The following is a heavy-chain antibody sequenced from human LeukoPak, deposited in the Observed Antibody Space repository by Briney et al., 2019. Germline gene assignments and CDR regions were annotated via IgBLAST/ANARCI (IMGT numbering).Heavy chain of an antibody. V-gene: IGHV1-2*02. CDR3: ARGHGVVPALFGYYGMDV. Sequence: GASVKVSCKASGHTFTGYYMHWVRQAPGQGLEWMGWINPNSGGTNYAQKFQGRVTMTRNTSISTAYMELSSLRSEDTAVYYCARGHGVVPALFGYYGMDVWGQGTTVTVSS. CDR2: INPNSGGT. D-gene: IGHD2-2*01. CDR1: GHTFTGYY. J-gene: IGHJ6*02.